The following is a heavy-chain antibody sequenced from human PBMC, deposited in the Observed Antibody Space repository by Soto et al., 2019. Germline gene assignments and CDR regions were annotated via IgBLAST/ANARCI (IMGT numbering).Heavy chain of an antibody. D-gene: IGHD3-3*01. Sequence: SETLPLTCTVSCGSISSGGYHWSLIRQHPGKGLEWIGYIYYSGSTYYNPSLKSRVTISVDTSKNQFSLKLSSVTAADTAVYYCVRDRYPYYDFWSGSRKWFDPWGQGTLVTVSS. V-gene: IGHV4-31*03. CDR3: VRDRYPYYDFWSGSRKWFDP. CDR2: IYYSGST. J-gene: IGHJ5*02. CDR1: CGSISSGGYH.